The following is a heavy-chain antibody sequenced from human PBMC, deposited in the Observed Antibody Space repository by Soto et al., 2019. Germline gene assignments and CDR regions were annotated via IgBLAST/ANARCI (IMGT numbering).Heavy chain of an antibody. Sequence: QVQLVQSGAEVKKPGASVKVSGKISGYTFTSYGIIWMRRAPGKGLEWMGWISVYNGDTNYAQKFQGRVTMTKDTSSNTAYMELRSLRSDDTAVYYCARSRTYNWFDPWGQGTLVTVSS. CDR1: GYTFTSYG. CDR2: ISVYNGDT. J-gene: IGHJ5*02. CDR3: ARSRTYNWFDP. V-gene: IGHV1-18*01.